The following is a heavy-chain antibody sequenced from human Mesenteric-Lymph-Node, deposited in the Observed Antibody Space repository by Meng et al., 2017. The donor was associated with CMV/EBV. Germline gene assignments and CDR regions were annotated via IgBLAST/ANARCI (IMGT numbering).Heavy chain of an antibody. CDR1: GFTFSNYW. D-gene: IGHD5-18*01. V-gene: IGHV3-7*01. CDR2: IKQDGSER. J-gene: IGHJ4*02. CDR3: ARDPARGYSYD. Sequence: SCADSGFTFSNYWMSWVRQAPGKGLEWVANIKQDGSERYYVDSVKGRFTISRDNAKNSLYLQMNSLRAEDTAVYFCARDPARGYSYDWGQGTLVTVSS.